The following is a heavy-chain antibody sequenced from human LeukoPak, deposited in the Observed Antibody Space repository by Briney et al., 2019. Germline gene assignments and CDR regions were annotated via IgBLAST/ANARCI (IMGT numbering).Heavy chain of an antibody. Sequence: SETLSLTCSVSGGXLSGDHWNWIRQPPGKGLEWIGYIYYSGNTNYNPSLKSRVTISVDTSKNQFSLKLNSVTAADTAVYYCARGKGYFDYWGQGTLVTVSS. CDR2: IYYSGNT. CDR3: ARGKGYFDY. V-gene: IGHV4-59*01. J-gene: IGHJ4*02. CDR1: GGXLSGDH.